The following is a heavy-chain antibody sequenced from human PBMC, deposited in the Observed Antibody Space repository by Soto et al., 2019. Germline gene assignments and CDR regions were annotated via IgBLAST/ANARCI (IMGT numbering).Heavy chain of an antibody. J-gene: IGHJ4*02. V-gene: IGHV4-31*03. CDR1: GVSISRGVYY. D-gene: IGHD1-26*01. CDR3: ARTRLFIETGNGFFDL. Sequence: SETLSLTCTVSGVSISRGVYYWTWIRQHPGKGLEWIGYTYYNGNAYYNASLKSRVSMSVDMSMNQFSLEVTSVTAADTAVYYCARTRLFIETGNGFFDLWGQGTLVTVSS. CDR2: TYYNGNA.